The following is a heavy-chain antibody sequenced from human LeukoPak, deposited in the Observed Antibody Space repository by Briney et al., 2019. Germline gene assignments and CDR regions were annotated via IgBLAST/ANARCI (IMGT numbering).Heavy chain of an antibody. CDR2: MSPHSANT. CDR1: GYGFTSFD. Sequence: ASVKVSCKASGYGFTSFDINWVRQATGQGLEWMGWMSPHSANTGYAQRFQGRVTMTRDTSTNTAFLELSSLRSEDTALYYCARHGRXGXXXXXWGQGXKVTVSS. J-gene: IGHJ3*02. D-gene: IGHD4-17*01. V-gene: IGHV1-8*01. CDR3: ARHGRXGXXXXX.